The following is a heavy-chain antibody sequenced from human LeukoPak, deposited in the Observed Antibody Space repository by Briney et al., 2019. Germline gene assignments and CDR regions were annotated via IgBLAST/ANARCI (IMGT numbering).Heavy chain of an antibody. CDR1: GFTFSSYA. CDR2: ISGSGGST. D-gene: IGHD2-15*01. CDR3: AKKAATGKDYYYYHYMDV. J-gene: IGHJ6*03. Sequence: PGGSLRLSCAASGFTFSSYAMSWVRQAPGKGLEWVSAISGSGGSTYYADSVKGRFTISRDNSKNTLYLQMNSLRAEDTAVYYWAKKAATGKDYYYYHYMDVWGKGTTVTGSS. V-gene: IGHV3-23*01.